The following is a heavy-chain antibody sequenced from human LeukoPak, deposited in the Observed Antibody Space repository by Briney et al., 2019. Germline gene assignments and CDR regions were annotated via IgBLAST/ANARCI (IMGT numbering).Heavy chain of an antibody. V-gene: IGHV4-31*03. J-gene: IGHJ4*02. CDR2: IYYSGST. CDR3: ARDMDGTYFDY. CDR1: GGSISSGGYY. Sequence: PSETLSLTCTVSGGSISSGGYYWSWIRQHPGKGLEWIGYIYYSGSTYYNPSLKSRVTISVDTSKNQFSLKLSSVTAADTAVYYCARDMDGTYFDYWGQGTLSPSPQ. D-gene: IGHD1-26*01.